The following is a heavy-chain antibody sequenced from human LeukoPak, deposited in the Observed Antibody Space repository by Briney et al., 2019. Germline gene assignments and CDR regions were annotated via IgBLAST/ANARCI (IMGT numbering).Heavy chain of an antibody. CDR3: ASQVRLERRYYYYYMDV. D-gene: IGHD1-1*01. CDR1: GGSLSDYY. Sequence: SETLPLTCAVYGGSLSDYYWSWIRQPPGKGLEWIGEINHSGSTNYNPSLKSRVTISLDTSKNQFSLKLSPVTAADTAVYYCASQVRLERRYYYYYMDVWDKGTTVTVSS. V-gene: IGHV4-34*01. J-gene: IGHJ6*03. CDR2: INHSGST.